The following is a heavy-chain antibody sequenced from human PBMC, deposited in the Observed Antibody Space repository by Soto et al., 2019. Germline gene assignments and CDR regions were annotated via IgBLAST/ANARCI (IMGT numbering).Heavy chain of an antibody. V-gene: IGHV1-24*01. D-gene: IGHD1-26*01. CDR3: VKRHESGTDKTYTD. CDR1: WDTPTELS. CDR2: FDPEDGET. J-gene: IGHJ4*02. Sequence: ASVKVSCKVSWDTPTELSMNWVRQSPGKGLEWMGGFDPEDGETIYAQKFQGRVTMTEDTSTETAYMELSSLRSEDTAVYYCVKRHESGTDKTYTDWGRGTLVTVSS.